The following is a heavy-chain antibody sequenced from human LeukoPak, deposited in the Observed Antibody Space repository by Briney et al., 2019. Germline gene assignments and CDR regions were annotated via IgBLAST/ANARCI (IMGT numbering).Heavy chain of an antibody. CDR2: ISSSGSTI. V-gene: IGHV3-48*03. D-gene: IGHD3-10*02. Sequence: GGSLRLSCAASGFTFSSYEMNWVRQAPGKGLAWVSYISSSGSTIYYADSVKGRFTISRDNAKNSLYLQMNSLRAEDTAVYYCAELGITMIGGVWGKGTTVTISS. CDR3: AELGITMIGGV. CDR1: GFTFSSYE. J-gene: IGHJ6*04.